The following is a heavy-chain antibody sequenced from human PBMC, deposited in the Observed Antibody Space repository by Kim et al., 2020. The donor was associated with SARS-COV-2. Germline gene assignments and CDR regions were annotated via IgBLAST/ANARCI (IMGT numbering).Heavy chain of an antibody. CDR2: GHGNT. J-gene: IGHJ4*02. D-gene: IGHD3-16*01. Sequence: GHGNTRYSQKFQGRVNFTTDTSASTAYMELSFLRSEDSAVYYCLGGFYFDYWGQGTLVTVSS. V-gene: IGHV1-3*01. CDR3: LGGFYFDY.